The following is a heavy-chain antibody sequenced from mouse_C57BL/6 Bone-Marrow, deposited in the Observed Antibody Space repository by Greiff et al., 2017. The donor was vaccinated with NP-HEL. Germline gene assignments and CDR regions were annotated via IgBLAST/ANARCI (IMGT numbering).Heavy chain of an antibody. J-gene: IGHJ3*01. CDR3: ARRCSGFAY. CDR2: ISYDGSN. Sequence: EVKLQESGPGLVKPSQSLSLTCSVTGYSITSGYYWNWIRQFPGNKLEWMGYISYDGSNNYNPSLKNRISITRDTSKNQFFLKLNSVTTEDTATYYCARRCSGFAYWGQGTLVTVSA. D-gene: IGHD3-2*02. CDR1: GYSITSGYY. V-gene: IGHV3-6*01.